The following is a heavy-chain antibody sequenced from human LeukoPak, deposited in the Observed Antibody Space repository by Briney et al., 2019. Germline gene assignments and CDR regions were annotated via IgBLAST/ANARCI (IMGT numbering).Heavy chain of an antibody. CDR1: GGSISSYY. J-gene: IGHJ6*02. CDR3: ARGGRYGYGFLGPYGMDV. V-gene: IGHV4-59*01. CDR2: IYYSGST. Sequence: SETLSLTCTVSGGSISSYYWSWIRQPPGKGLDWIGYIYYSGSTNYNPSLKSRVTISVDTSKNQFSLKLSSVTAADTAVYYCARGGRYGYGFLGPYGMDVWGQGTTVTVS. D-gene: IGHD5-18*01.